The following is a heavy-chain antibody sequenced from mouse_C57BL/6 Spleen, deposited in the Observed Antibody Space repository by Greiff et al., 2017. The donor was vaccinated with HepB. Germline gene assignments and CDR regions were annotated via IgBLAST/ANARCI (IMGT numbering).Heavy chain of an antibody. CDR3: ARSFHYGKDGFAY. CDR2: INPNYGTT. CDR1: GYSFTDYN. Sequence: VQLKESGPELVKPGASVKISCKASGYSFTDYNMNWVKQSNGKSLEWIGVINPNYGTTSYNQKFKGKATLTVDQSSSTAYMQLNSLTSEDSAVYYCARSFHYGKDGFAYWGQGTLVTVSA. D-gene: IGHD2-1*01. J-gene: IGHJ3*01. V-gene: IGHV1-39*01.